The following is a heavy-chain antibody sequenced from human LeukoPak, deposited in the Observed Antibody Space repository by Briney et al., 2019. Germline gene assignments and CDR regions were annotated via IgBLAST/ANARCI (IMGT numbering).Heavy chain of an antibody. Sequence: ASVKVSCKASGYTFTSYYMHWVRQAPGQGLKWMGIINPSGGSTSYAQKFQGRVTMTRDTSTSTVYMELSSLRSEDTAVYYCARLVGDLDAFDIWGQGTMVTVSS. D-gene: IGHD2-2*01. CDR2: INPSGGST. CDR1: GYTFTSYY. V-gene: IGHV1-46*03. J-gene: IGHJ3*02. CDR3: ARLVGDLDAFDI.